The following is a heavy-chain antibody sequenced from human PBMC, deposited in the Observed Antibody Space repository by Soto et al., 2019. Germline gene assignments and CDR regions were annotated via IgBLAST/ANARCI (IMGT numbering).Heavy chain of an antibody. V-gene: IGHV3-30-3*01. CDR2: ISSDGTKR. CDR3: ARDEYYDPSGPPYDY. Sequence: GGSLRLSCAASGFTFSSYAMPWVRQAPGKGLEWVAVISSDGTKRYYADSVKGRFTISRDNSKNTLFLQMNSLRTEDTAVYYCARDEYYDPSGPPYDYWGQGSLVTVSS. D-gene: IGHD3-16*01. J-gene: IGHJ4*02. CDR1: GFTFSSYA.